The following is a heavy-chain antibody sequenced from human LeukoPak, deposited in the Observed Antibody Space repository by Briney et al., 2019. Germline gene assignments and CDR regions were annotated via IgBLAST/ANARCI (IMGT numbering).Heavy chain of an antibody. Sequence: GGSLRLSCAASGFTFSSYAMSWVRQAPGKGLEWVSYISSSGSTIYYADSVKGRFTISRDNAKNSLYLQMNSLRAEDTAVYYCARWGATLRGYSGYDFFRNWFDPWGQGTLVTVSS. CDR2: ISSSGSTI. J-gene: IGHJ5*02. CDR3: ARWGATLRGYSGYDFFRNWFDP. CDR1: GFTFSSYA. V-gene: IGHV3-48*04. D-gene: IGHD5-12*01.